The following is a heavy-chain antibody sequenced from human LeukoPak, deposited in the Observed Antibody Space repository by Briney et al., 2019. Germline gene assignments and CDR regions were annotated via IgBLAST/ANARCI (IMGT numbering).Heavy chain of an antibody. D-gene: IGHD1-26*01. CDR1: GFTFSSYS. Sequence: PGGSLRLSCAASGFTFSSYSVNWVRQAPGKGLEWVSSISSSSSYIYYADSVKGRFTISRDNAKNSLYLQMNSLRAEDTAVYYCATGGGGSYYEFDYWGQGTLVTVSS. J-gene: IGHJ4*02. CDR2: ISSSSSYI. V-gene: IGHV3-21*01. CDR3: ATGGGGSYYEFDY.